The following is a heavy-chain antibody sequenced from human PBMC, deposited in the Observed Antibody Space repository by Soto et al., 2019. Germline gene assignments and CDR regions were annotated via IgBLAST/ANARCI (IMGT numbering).Heavy chain of an antibody. CDR2: INPRTGIT. D-gene: IGHD2-15*01. Sequence: QVQLVQSGAYVKKPGTSVKVSCKAAGYSFTNYCMYWVRQAPGQGLEWRGMINPRTGITRYAQKFQARVTPTRDTSTTTVYMELSTLISDDTAVYYCARDGGLLTASWHYDLWGPGTLVTVSS. CDR3: ARDGGLLTASWHYDL. V-gene: IGHV1-46*01. CDR1: GYSFTNYC. J-gene: IGHJ2*01.